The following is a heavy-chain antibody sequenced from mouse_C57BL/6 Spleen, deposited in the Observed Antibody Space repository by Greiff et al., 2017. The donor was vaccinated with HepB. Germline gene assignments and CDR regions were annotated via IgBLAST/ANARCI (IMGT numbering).Heavy chain of an antibody. V-gene: IGHV1-22*01. J-gene: IGHJ4*01. D-gene: IGHD2-5*01. CDR2: INPNNGGT. Sequence: EVQLQQSGPELVKPGASVKMSCKASGYTFTDYNMHWVKQSHGKSLEWIGYINPNNGGTSYNQKFKGKATLTVNKSSSTAYMELRSLTSEDSAVYYCARDYYSNVIMDYWGQGTSVTVSS. CDR3: ARDYYSNVIMDY. CDR1: GYTFTDYN.